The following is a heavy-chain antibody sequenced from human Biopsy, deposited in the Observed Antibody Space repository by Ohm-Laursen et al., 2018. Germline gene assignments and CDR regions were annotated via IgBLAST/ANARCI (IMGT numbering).Heavy chain of an antibody. CDR2: IYTSGST. CDR1: GGSISSYY. J-gene: IGHJ4*02. Sequence: SGTLSLTCTVSGGSISSYYWNWIRQPPGKGLEWIGRIYTSGSTNFNPSLKSRVTMSIDTSKNQFSLRLSSVTAADTAVYYCSRAAFGRFGSWGPGALVPVSP. CDR3: SRAAFGRFGS. D-gene: IGHD3-16*01. V-gene: IGHV4-4*07.